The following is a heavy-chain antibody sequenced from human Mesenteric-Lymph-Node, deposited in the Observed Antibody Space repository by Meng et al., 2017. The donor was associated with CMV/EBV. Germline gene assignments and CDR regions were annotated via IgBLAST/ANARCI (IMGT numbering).Heavy chain of an antibody. CDR2: IYYSGST. D-gene: IGHD6-13*01. J-gene: IGHJ6*02. Sequence: SETLSLTCTVSGGSISNYYWSWIRQPPGKGLEWIGYIYYSGSTNYNPSLQSRVTISIDTSQNQFSLKLSSVTAADTAVYYCARRVIAAVYGMDVWGQGTTVTVSS. V-gene: IGHV4-59*08. CDR3: ARRVIAAVYGMDV. CDR1: GGSISNYY.